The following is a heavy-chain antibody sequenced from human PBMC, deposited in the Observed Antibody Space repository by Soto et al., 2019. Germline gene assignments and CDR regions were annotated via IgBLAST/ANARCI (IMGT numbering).Heavy chain of an antibody. J-gene: IGHJ6*02. D-gene: IGHD3-16*01. CDR2: IGTAGDT. CDR1: GFSFNNYD. Sequence: GGSLRLSCAASGFSFNNYDMHWVRQTTGKGLEWVSGIGTAGDTYYPDSVKGRFTISRENAKNSLYLQMNSLRAGDTAVYYCARGGPNWDYYFYGMDVWGQGTLVTVSS. V-gene: IGHV3-13*04. CDR3: ARGGPNWDYYFYGMDV.